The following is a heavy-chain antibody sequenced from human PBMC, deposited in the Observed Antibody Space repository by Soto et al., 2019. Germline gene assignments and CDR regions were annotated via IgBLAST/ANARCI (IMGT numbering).Heavy chain of an antibody. D-gene: IGHD3-16*01. CDR2: IYYSGST. Sequence: SETLSLTCTVSGGSISSGGYYWSWIRQHPGEGLEWIGYIYYSGSTYYNPSLKSRVTISVDTSKNQFSLKLSSVTAADTAVYYCARDRAYTTNWFDPWGQGTLVTVSS. CDR1: GGSISSGGYY. CDR3: ARDRAYTTNWFDP. V-gene: IGHV4-31*03. J-gene: IGHJ5*02.